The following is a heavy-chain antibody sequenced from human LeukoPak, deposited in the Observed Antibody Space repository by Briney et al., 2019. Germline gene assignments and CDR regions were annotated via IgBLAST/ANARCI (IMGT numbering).Heavy chain of an antibody. CDR1: GGTFSSYT. CDR3: ASFYYDSSGYLDY. D-gene: IGHD3-22*01. Sequence: SVKVSCKASGGTFSSYTISWVRRAPGQGLEWMGRIIPILGIANYAQKFQGRVTITADKSTSTAYMELSSLRSEDTAVYYCASFYYDSSGYLDYWGQGTLVTVSS. V-gene: IGHV1-69*02. J-gene: IGHJ4*02. CDR2: IIPILGIA.